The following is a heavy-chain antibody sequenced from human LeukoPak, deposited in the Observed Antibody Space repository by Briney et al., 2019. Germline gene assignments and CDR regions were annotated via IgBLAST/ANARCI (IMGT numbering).Heavy chain of an antibody. J-gene: IGHJ6*02. CDR3: ARAVYSGYDSYYYGMDA. Sequence: SETLSLTCTVSGGSISSYYWSWIRQPPGKGLEWIGYIYYSGSTNYNPSLKSRVTISVDTSKNQFSLKLSSVTAADTAVYYCARAVYSGYDSYYYGMDAWGQGTTVTVSS. D-gene: IGHD5-12*01. CDR1: GGSISSYY. V-gene: IGHV4-59*01. CDR2: IYYSGST.